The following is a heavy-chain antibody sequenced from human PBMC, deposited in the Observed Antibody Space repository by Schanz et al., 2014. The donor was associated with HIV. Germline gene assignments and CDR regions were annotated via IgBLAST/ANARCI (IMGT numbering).Heavy chain of an antibody. J-gene: IGHJ6*02. CDR1: GFIFSNYV. CDR3: ARGSGPYYYYYGMDV. V-gene: IGHV3-33*01. Sequence: QVQLVESGGGVVQPGRSLRLSCAASGFIFSNYVMHWVRQTPGKGLEWVAIIGYDGSNIYYADSVKGRFTISRDNSKNTLYLQMNSLRAEDTAVYYCARGSGPYYYYYGMDVWGQGTTVTVSS. D-gene: IGHD3-10*01. CDR2: IGYDGSNI.